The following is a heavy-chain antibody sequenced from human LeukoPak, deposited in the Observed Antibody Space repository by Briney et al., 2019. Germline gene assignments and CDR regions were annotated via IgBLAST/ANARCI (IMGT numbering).Heavy chain of an antibody. D-gene: IGHD6-19*01. Sequence: GGSLRLSCAASGFTFSSYWMHWVRQAPGKGPLWLARINSDGYSISYADSVKGRFTISRDNAKNTLYLQMNTLRAEDTAMYYCARAIVVAGTDSWGQGTLVTVSS. J-gene: IGHJ4*02. V-gene: IGHV3-74*01. CDR1: GFTFSSYW. CDR3: ARAIVVAGTDS. CDR2: INSDGYSI.